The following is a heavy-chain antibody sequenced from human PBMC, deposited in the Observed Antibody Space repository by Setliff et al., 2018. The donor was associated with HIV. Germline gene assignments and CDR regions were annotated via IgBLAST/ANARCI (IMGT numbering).Heavy chain of an antibody. CDR3: ARGALLAVFDFDH. Sequence: ASVKVSCKASGYTFRIYGISWVRQAPGRGLEWMGWISAYNGNTNYAQKFQGRVTMTTDTSTTTAYMELRRLKSDDTAVYFCARGALLAVFDFDHWGHGTLVTVS. CDR1: GYTFRIYG. CDR2: ISAYNGNT. D-gene: IGHD3-10*01. J-gene: IGHJ4*01. V-gene: IGHV1-18*01.